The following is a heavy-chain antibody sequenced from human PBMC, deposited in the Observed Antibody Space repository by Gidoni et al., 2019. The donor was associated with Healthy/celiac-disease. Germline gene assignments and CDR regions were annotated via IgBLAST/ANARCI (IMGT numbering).Heavy chain of an antibody. V-gene: IGHV4-4*07. Sequence: QVQLQQSGPGLVKPSETLSLTCTVAGGSISSYYWRWIRQPAGKGLEWIGRIFTSGGTNYNPSLKSRVTMSVDTSKTQFSLKLSSVTAADTAVYYCASEYSSSSHWFDPWGQGTLVTVSS. CDR3: ASEYSSSSHWFDP. J-gene: IGHJ5*02. CDR1: GGSISSYY. D-gene: IGHD6-6*01. CDR2: IFTSGGT.